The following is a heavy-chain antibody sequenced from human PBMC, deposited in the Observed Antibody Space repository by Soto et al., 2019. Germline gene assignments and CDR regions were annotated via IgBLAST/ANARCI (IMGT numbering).Heavy chain of an antibody. CDR3: AVMLAGAEYYYYMDV. D-gene: IGHD2-15*01. J-gene: IGHJ6*03. CDR2: INAGNGNT. Sequence: ASVKVSCKASGYTFTSYAMHWVRQAPGQRLEWMGWINAGNGNTKYSQKFQGRVTITRDTSASTAYMELSSLRSEDTAVYYCAVMLAGAEYYYYMDVWGKGTTVTVSS. V-gene: IGHV1-3*01. CDR1: GYTFTSYA.